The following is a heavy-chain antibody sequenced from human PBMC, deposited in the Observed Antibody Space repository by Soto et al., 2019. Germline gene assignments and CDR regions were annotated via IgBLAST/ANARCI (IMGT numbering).Heavy chain of an antibody. D-gene: IGHD3-3*01. V-gene: IGHV4-34*01. CDR2: INHSGST. CDR3: ARGNTYYDFWSGYSGITRNWFDP. CDR1: GGSFSGYY. Sequence: SETLSLTCAVYGGSFSGYYWSWIRQPPGKGLEWIGEINHSGSTNYNPSLKSRVTISVDTSKNQFSLKLSSVTAADTAVYYCARGNTYYDFWSGYSGITRNWFDPWGQGTLVTVSS. J-gene: IGHJ5*02.